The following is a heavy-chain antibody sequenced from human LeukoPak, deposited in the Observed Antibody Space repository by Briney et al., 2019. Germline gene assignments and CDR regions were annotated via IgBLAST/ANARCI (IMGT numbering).Heavy chain of an antibody. J-gene: IGHJ4*02. CDR3: AKPSGSGVDY. V-gene: IGHV3-30*02. Sequence: PGGSLRLSCAASGFTFSSYAMHWVRQAPGKGLEWVAFIRSDGYHTYYTDFVKGRFIITRDNFKNTLYLQMNSLRLEDMAVYYCAKPSGSGVDYWGRGTRVTVSS. CDR1: GFTFSSYA. D-gene: IGHD1-26*01. CDR2: IRSDGYHT.